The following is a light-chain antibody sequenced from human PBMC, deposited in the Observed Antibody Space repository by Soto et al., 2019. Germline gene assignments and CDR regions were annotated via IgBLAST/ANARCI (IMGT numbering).Light chain of an antibody. V-gene: IGKV1-5*03. CDR3: QESYSTPSVT. J-gene: IGKJ3*01. CDR1: QTISSW. CDR2: KAS. Sequence: DIQMTQSPSTLYGSVGDRVTITCRVSQTISSWLAWYQQKPGKAPKLLIYKASTLKSGVPSRFSGSGSGTDFTLTISSLQPEDFATYYCQESYSTPSVTVGPGTKVDN.